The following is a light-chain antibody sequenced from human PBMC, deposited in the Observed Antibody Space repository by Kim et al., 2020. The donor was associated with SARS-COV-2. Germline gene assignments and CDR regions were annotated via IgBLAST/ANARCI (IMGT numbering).Light chain of an antibody. CDR2: GKY. Sequence: SSELTQDPAVSVALGQTVRLTCQGDSLRNYYATWYQQRPGQAPTLVLYGKYDRPSGIPDRFSGSASGNTASLTITGAQAEDEGDYYCSSRDSTGDHVVFGGGTKLTGL. V-gene: IGLV3-19*01. CDR3: SSRDSTGDHVV. CDR1: SLRNYY. J-gene: IGLJ3*02.